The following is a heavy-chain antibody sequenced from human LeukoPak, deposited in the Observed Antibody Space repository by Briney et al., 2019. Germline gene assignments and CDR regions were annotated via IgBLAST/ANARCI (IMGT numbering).Heavy chain of an antibody. CDR3: AKDARTRVTGTRLYYFDY. V-gene: IGHV3-23*01. Sequence: GGSLRLSCAASGFTFSSYAMSWVRQAPGKGLEWVSAISGSGGSTYYADSAKGRFTISRDNSKNTLYLQMNSLRAEDTAVYYCAKDARTRVTGTRLYYFDYWGQGTLVTVSS. D-gene: IGHD1-1*01. CDR2: ISGSGGST. J-gene: IGHJ4*02. CDR1: GFTFSSYA.